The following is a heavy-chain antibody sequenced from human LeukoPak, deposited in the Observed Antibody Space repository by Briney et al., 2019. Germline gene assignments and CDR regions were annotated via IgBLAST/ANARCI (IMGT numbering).Heavy chain of an antibody. CDR2: ISGSGGST. V-gene: IGHV3-23*01. CDR1: GFTFSSYA. D-gene: IGHD3-10*01. Sequence: GGSLRLSCAASGFTFSSYAMSWVRQAPGKGLEWVSAISGSGGSTYYADSVKGRFTISRDNSKNTLYLQMNSLRAEDTAVYCCANSHYYGSGSYYMTYYFDYWGQGTLVTVSS. CDR3: ANSHYYGSGSYYMTYYFDY. J-gene: IGHJ4*02.